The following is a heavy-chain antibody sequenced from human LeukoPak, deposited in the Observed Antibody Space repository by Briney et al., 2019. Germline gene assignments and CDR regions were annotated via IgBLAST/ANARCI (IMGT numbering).Heavy chain of an antibody. CDR1: GFTFSSYA. CDR2: ISYDGSNK. Sequence: PGGSLRLSCAASGFTFSSYAMHWVRQAPGKGLEWVAVISYDGSNKYYADSVKGRFTISRDNSKNTLYLQMNSLRAEDAAVYYCARAPRYCSGGSCYSFDYWGQGTLVTVSS. CDR3: ARAPRYCSGGSCYSFDY. D-gene: IGHD2-15*01. J-gene: IGHJ4*02. V-gene: IGHV3-30-3*01.